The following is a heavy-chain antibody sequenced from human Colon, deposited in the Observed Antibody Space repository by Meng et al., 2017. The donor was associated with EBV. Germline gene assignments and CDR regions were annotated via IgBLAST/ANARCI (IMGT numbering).Heavy chain of an antibody. V-gene: IGHV4-4*02. J-gene: IGHJ4*02. CDR1: GVSISSNIR. CDR3: ARGKQDAWELLAY. Sequence: GAVPGLVKPSGTRSLTCGVSGVSISSNIRWTWVRQPPGKGLEWIGDIDDSGSTNYNPSLNSRISISLDKSKNHFSLKVNSVTAADTAVYYCARGKQDAWELLAYWGQGALVTVSS. D-gene: IGHD1-26*01. CDR2: IDDSGST.